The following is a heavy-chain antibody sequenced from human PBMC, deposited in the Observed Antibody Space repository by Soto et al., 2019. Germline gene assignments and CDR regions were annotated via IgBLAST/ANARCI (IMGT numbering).Heavy chain of an antibody. J-gene: IGHJ4*02. CDR1: GFTFSSYA. CDR3: AKYYYDSSGYYGRGGFDY. Sequence: GGSLRLSCAASGFTFSSYAMSWVRQAPGKGLEWVSAISGSGGSTYYADSVKGRFTISRDNSKNTLYLQMNSLRAEDTAVYYCAKYYYDSSGYYGRGGFDYWGQGTLVTVSS. CDR2: ISGSGGST. V-gene: IGHV3-23*01. D-gene: IGHD3-22*01.